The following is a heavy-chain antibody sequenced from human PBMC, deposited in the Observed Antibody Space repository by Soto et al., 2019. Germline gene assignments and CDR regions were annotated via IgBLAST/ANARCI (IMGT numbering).Heavy chain of an antibody. CDR1: VFTATDYY. V-gene: IGHV3-11*01. CDR3: ARCYGTGSYYGGDYYYYGMDV. Sequence: LRLSSAAPVFTATDYYMSWTRQAQGEGLECVLYISSSGSTIYYADSVKGLYTISRDNAKNSLYLQMKSLRNEDTAVYYSARCYGTGSYYGGDYYYYGMDVWGQGITVTVSS. CDR2: ISSSGSTI. D-gene: IGHD3-10*01. J-gene: IGHJ6*02.